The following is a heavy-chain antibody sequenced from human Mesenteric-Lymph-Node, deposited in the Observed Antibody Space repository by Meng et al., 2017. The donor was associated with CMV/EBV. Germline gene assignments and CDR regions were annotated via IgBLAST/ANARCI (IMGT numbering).Heavy chain of an antibody. CDR3: AKRRWDTVTTFLDY. CDR2: ISGSGGFT. V-gene: IGHV3-23*01. CDR1: GFTFSNYA. J-gene: IGHJ4*02. Sequence: SGFTFSNYAMNWVRQAPGKGLEWVSAISGSGGFTYYADSVKGRFTISRDNSQNTLFLQMNSLRAEDTALYYCAKRRWDTVTTFLDYWGQGTLVTVSS. D-gene: IGHD4-11*01.